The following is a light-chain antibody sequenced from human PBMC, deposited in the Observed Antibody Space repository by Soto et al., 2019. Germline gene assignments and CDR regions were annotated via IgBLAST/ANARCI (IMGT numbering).Light chain of an antibody. V-gene: IGKV1-5*03. Sequence: IQMTQSPSTLSASVGDRVTITCRASQKINTWVAWYQQRPGKAPQLLIYEASSLEPGVPSRFGGSGSGTDFTLTISSLQPDDFATYYCQQYEIYPLTFGGGPHVE. J-gene: IGKJ4*01. CDR3: QQYEIYPLT. CDR2: EAS. CDR1: QKINTW.